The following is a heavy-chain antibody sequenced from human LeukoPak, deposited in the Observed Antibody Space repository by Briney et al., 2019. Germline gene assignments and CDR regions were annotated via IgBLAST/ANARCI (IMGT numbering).Heavy chain of an antibody. J-gene: IGHJ4*02. D-gene: IGHD6-6*01. CDR3: ARGPNSNWSGLDF. CDR1: GFSFSGHW. Sequence: GGFLRLSCTASGFSFSGHWMHWARQLPGKGLVWVSRISPTGSTTSYADSVKGRFTVSRDNAKNTLYLQVNNLRAEDTAVYYCARGPNSNWSGLDFWGQGTLLTVSS. CDR2: ISPTGSTT. V-gene: IGHV3-74*01.